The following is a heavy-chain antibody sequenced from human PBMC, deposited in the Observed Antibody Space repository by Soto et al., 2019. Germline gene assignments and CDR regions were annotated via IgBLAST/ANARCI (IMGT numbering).Heavy chain of an antibody. CDR1: GGSISSGGYY. J-gene: IGHJ4*02. Sequence: SETLSLTCTVSGGSISSGGYYWSWIRQHPGKGLEWIGYIYYSGSTYYNPSLKSRVTISVDTSKNQFSLKLSSVTAADTAVYYCARTAYYYDSSGYSPDYFDYWGQGTLVTVSS. CDR3: ARTAYYYDSSGYSPDYFDY. D-gene: IGHD3-22*01. CDR2: IYYSGST. V-gene: IGHV4-31*03.